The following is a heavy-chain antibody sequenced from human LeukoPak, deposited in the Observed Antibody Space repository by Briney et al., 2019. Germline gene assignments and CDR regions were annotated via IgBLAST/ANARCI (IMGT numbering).Heavy chain of an antibody. D-gene: IGHD6-19*01. V-gene: IGHV6-1*01. J-gene: IGHJ5*02. CDR3: AREGLQWLSLNWFDP. CDR2: TYYRSKWYN. CDR1: GDSVSSNSAA. Sequence: NHSQTLSLTCAISGDSVSSNSAAWNWIRQSPSRGLEWLGRTYYRSKWYNDYAVSVKSRITINPDTSKNQFSLQLNSVTPEDTAVYYCAREGLQWLSLNWFDPWGQGTLVTVSS.